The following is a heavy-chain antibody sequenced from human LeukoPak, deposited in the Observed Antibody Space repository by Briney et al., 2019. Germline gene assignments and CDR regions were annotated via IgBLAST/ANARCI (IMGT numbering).Heavy chain of an antibody. CDR1: GFTFSDYY. CDR3: ARTPYDFWSAYLEYYFDY. V-gene: IGHV3-11*04. D-gene: IGHD3-3*01. J-gene: IGHJ4*02. Sequence: PGGSLRLSCAASGFTFSDYYMSWIRQAPGKGLEWVSYISSSGSTIYYADSVKGRFTISRDNAKNSLYLQMNSLRAEDTAVYYCARTPYDFWSAYLEYYFDYWGQGTLVTVSS. CDR2: ISSSGSTI.